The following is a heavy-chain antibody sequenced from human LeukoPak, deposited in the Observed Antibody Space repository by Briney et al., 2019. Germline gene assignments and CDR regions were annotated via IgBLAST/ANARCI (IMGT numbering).Heavy chain of an antibody. CDR1: IFVFSEYY. J-gene: IGHJ4*02. CDR3: AKGRRTGFVDY. Sequence: GGSLRLSCEPSIFVFSEYYMHWVRLAPGKGLEWLAVITNDGSRQFYADSVEGRFTVSRDNSKSLLFLQMESLRHDDTGIYYCAKGRRTGFVDYWGQGALVTVSS. CDR2: ITNDGSRQ. D-gene: IGHD1-1*01. V-gene: IGHV3-30*18.